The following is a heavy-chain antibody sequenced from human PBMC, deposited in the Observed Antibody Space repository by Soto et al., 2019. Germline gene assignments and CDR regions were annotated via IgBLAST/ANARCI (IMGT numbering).Heavy chain of an antibody. D-gene: IGHD3-10*01. V-gene: IGHV4-59*08. J-gene: IGHJ4*02. Sequence: QVQLQESGPGLVKPSETLSLTCTVSGGSISSYYWSWIRQPPGKGLEWIGYIYYSGNTNYNPSLKSRLTISVDTSKNQIPLKLSSVTAADTAVYYCARPPSYGSGSLVYWGQGTLVTVSS. CDR3: ARPPSYGSGSLVY. CDR1: GGSISSYY. CDR2: IYYSGNT.